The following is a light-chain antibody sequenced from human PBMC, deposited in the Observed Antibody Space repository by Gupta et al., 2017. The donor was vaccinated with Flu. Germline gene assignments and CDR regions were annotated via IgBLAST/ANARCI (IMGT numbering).Light chain of an antibody. V-gene: IGLV3-21*03. CDR2: EDS. CDR3: HVWASSSDPQCV. CDR1: NIGSKS. J-gene: IGLJ2*01. Sequence: SYVLTQPPSVSVAPGKTARITCGGNNIGSKSVHWYQQKPGQAPVRGGEEDSDRPSGIPERFAGYTSWNTDNPNTRRVEAGDEADEDGHVWASSSDPQCVFGGGTKMTVL.